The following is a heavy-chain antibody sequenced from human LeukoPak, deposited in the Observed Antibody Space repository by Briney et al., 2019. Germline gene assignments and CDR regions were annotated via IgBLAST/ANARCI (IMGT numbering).Heavy chain of an antibody. CDR1: GFSVSINY. Sequence: PGGSLRLSCAASGFSVSINYMSWVRQAPGKGLEWVAVIYNDGTTYYADSVKGRFTISRHNSKNTLYLQMNSLRAEDTAVYYCARTPDYYDSRGPFDYWGQGTLVTVSS. J-gene: IGHJ4*02. D-gene: IGHD3-22*01. CDR3: ARTPDYYDSRGPFDY. CDR2: IYNDGTT. V-gene: IGHV3-53*04.